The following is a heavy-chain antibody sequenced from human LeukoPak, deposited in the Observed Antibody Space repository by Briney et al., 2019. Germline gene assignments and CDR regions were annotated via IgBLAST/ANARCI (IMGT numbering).Heavy chain of an antibody. Sequence: SETLSLTCSVSGYSISSGYYWGWIRPPSGKGLEWIGSILQSGSTNYNPSLKSRVTISVDTSKNQFSLKLSSVTAADTAVYYCARHRVQLERYYFDYWGQGTLVTVSS. D-gene: IGHD1-1*01. CDR3: ARHRVQLERYYFDY. J-gene: IGHJ4*02. V-gene: IGHV4-38-2*02. CDR1: GYSISSGYY. CDR2: ILQSGST.